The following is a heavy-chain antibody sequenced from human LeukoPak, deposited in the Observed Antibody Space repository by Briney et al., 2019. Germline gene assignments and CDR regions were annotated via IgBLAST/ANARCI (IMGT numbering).Heavy chain of an antibody. J-gene: IGHJ4*02. V-gene: IGHV3-7*01. CDR3: ARESFAARWD. CDR2: IKQDGSEK. CDR1: GFSFSDYW. D-gene: IGHD6-6*01. Sequence: GALRLSCAASGFSFSDYWMSWVRQAPGKGLEWVANIKQDGSEKDYVDSVKGRFTISRDNAKNSLYLQMNSLTAEDTAVYYCARESFAARWDWGQGTLVTVSS.